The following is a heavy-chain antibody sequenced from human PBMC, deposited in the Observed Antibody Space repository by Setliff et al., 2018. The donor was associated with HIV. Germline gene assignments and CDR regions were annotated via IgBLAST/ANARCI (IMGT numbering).Heavy chain of an antibody. Sequence: SETLSLTCTVSGDSVNSESYFWGWIRQSPGKGLEWIGYIYYSGSTNYNPSLKSRVTISVDTSKNQFSLKLSSVTAADTAVYYCAVVAPGNWFDPWGQGTLVTVSS. CDR3: AVVAPGNWFDP. V-gene: IGHV4-61*01. CDR1: GDSVNSESYF. CDR2: IYYSGST. J-gene: IGHJ5*02. D-gene: IGHD3-22*01.